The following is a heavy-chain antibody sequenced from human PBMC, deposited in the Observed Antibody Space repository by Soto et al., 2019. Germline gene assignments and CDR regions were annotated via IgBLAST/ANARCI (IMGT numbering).Heavy chain of an antibody. CDR2: INPSGGST. Sequence: ASVKVSCKASGYTFTSYYMHWVRQAPGQGLEWMGIINPSGGSTSYAQKFQGRVTMTRDTSTSTVYMELSSLRSEDTAVYYCARGGTTVHPYYYYYMDVWGKGTTVTVSS. J-gene: IGHJ6*03. D-gene: IGHD4-4*01. CDR1: GYTFTSYY. CDR3: ARGGTTVHPYYYYYMDV. V-gene: IGHV1-46*01.